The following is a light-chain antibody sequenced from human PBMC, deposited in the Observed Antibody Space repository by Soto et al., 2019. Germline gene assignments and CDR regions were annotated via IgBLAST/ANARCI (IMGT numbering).Light chain of an antibody. Sequence: IELTQSPATLSVSPGERATLSCRASQSVSSSLAWYQQKHGQAPRLLISDTSNRATGIPARFSGSGSGTDCTLTISSLQTEDGAVYYCQQRSDWRITFGQGTRLEIK. J-gene: IGKJ5*01. CDR2: DTS. CDR3: QQRSDWRIT. V-gene: IGKV3-11*01. CDR1: QSVSSS.